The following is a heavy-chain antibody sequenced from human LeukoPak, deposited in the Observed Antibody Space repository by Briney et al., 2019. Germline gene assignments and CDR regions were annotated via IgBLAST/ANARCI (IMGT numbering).Heavy chain of an antibody. CDR2: ISGSGGST. D-gene: IGHD4-17*01. Sequence: PGGSLRLSCAASGFTFSSYAMSWVRQAPGKGLEWVSAISGSGGSTYYADSVKGRFTISRDNSKNTLYLQMISLRAQDTAVYYCAKAPGGDYRRYSDYWGQGTLVTVSS. J-gene: IGHJ4*02. CDR1: GFTFSSYA. CDR3: AKAPGGDYRRYSDY. V-gene: IGHV3-23*01.